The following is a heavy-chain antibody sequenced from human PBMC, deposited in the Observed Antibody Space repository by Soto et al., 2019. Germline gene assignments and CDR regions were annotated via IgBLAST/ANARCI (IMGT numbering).Heavy chain of an antibody. V-gene: IGHV4-30-4*01. CDR2: IYYSGST. J-gene: IGHJ4*02. CDR1: GGSITSGDYY. Sequence: VQLQESGPGLVKPSQTLSLSCTVSGGSITSGDYYWTWIRQPPGKGLEWIGHIYYSGSTYYNQSLKSRVTTSLDKSKKQFSLNVSSVTAADTAVYYCARDRDDSEYSLDYWGQGTLVTVSS. CDR3: ARDRDDSEYSLDY. D-gene: IGHD4-4*01.